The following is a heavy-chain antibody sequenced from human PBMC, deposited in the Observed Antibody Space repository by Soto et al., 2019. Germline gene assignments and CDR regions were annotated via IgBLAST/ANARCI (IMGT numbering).Heavy chain of an antibody. CDR2: PIPVFNTA. CDR3: ARRKDSIGYYYGMDV. D-gene: IGHD2-15*01. CDR1: GGTLSDHG. V-gene: IGHV1-69*06. J-gene: IGHJ6*02. Sequence: SVKVSCKASGGTLSDHGVAWLRQAPGQGLEWMGGPIPVFNTAKYAQQFQGRVTVTADKFTNIAYMELSSLRSEDPAVYYCARRKDSIGYYYGMDVRGQGTTVTV.